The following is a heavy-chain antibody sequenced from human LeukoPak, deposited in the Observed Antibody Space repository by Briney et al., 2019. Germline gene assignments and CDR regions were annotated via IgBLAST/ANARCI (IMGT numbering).Heavy chain of an antibody. D-gene: IGHD3-22*01. Sequence: SQTLSLTCAISGDSVSSNSAAWNWIRQSPSRGLEWLGRTYYRSKWYNDYAVSVKSRITINPDTSKNQFSLQLNSVTPEDTAVYYCARHYYDSSGYNYWYFDLWGRGTLVTASS. V-gene: IGHV6-1*01. CDR2: TYYRSKWYN. CDR1: GDSVSSNSAA. J-gene: IGHJ2*01. CDR3: ARHYYDSSGYNYWYFDL.